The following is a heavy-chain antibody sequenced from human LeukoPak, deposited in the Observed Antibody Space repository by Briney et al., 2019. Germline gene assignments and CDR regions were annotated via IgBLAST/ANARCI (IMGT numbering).Heavy chain of an antibody. CDR1: GGSMSIYY. V-gene: IGHV4-59*12. J-gene: IGHJ6*02. CDR2: VSYSGST. D-gene: IGHD3-3*01. Sequence: SETLSLTCSVAGGSMSIYYWSWIRQPPGKGLEWIGYVSYSGSTNYNPSLKSRVTMSVDTSKNQFSLKLSSVTAADTAVYYCARNDFWSQYGMDVWGQGTTVTVSS. CDR3: ARNDFWSQYGMDV.